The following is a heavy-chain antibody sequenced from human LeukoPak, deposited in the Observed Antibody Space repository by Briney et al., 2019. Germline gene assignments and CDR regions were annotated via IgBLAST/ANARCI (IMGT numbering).Heavy chain of an antibody. CDR2: IYYSGST. D-gene: IGHD3-10*01. J-gene: IGHJ3*02. CDR3: ARVEWFGESDDAFDI. Sequence: SETLSLTCTVSGGSISSYYWSWIRQPPGKRLEWIGYIYYSGSTNYNPSLKSRVTISVDTSKNQFSLKLSSVTAAVTAVYYCARVEWFGESDDAFDIWGQGTMVTVSS. CDR1: GGSISSYY. V-gene: IGHV4-59*01.